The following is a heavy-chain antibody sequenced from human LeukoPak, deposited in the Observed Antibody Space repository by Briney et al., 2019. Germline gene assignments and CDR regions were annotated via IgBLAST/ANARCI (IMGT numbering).Heavy chain of an antibody. J-gene: IGHJ4*02. CDR2: ISGSAGST. D-gene: IGHD3-22*01. Sequence: GGSLRLSCAPSGFTFSRHGMHWVRQAPGKGLEWVSGISGSAGSTHYADSVKGRFTISRDNTKNTLYLQMNSLRAEDTAIYYCAKSSYYDSSGYYREYYFNYWGQGTLVTVSS. CDR1: GFTFSRHG. V-gene: IGHV3-23*01. CDR3: AKSSYYDSSGYYREYYFNY.